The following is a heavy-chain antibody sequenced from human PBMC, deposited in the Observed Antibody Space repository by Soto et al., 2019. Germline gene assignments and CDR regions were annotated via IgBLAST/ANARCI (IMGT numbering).Heavy chain of an antibody. V-gene: IGHV4-39*01. CDR2: IYYSGST. Sequence: SETLSLTCTVSGGSISSSSYYWGWIRQPPGKGLEWIGSIYYSGSTYYNPSLKSRVTISVDTSKNQFSLKLSSVTAADTAVYYCARPLKLAGPFDYWGQGTLVTVSS. CDR3: ARPLKLAGPFDY. D-gene: IGHD2-15*01. CDR1: GGSISSSSYY. J-gene: IGHJ4*02.